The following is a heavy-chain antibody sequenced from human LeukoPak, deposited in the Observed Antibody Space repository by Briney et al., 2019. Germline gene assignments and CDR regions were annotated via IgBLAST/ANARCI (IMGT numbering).Heavy chain of an antibody. CDR2: IKPDGGHQ. CDR1: GLAFSDYW. V-gene: IGHV3-7*01. CDR3: TFPYCGGGSCAL. D-gene: IGHD2-15*01. Sequence: GGSLRLSCAASGLAFSDYWMSWVRQAPGEGLEWVANIKPDGGHQNYVDSVKGRFTISRDNAKNSLYLQMNSLRAEDTANCASTFPYCGGGSCALGGQGTPVTVSS. J-gene: IGHJ4*02.